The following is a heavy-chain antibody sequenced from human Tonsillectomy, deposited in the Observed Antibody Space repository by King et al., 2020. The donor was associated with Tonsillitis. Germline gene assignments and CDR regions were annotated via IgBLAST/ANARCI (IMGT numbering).Heavy chain of an antibody. V-gene: IGHV4-31*03. CDR3: ARNRDYGDYVDF. Sequence: HVQLQESGPGLVRPSQTLSLICSVSGDSLTSGGYFLSWIRQHPDKGLEWIGSIYHSEPTYHTPSLRSRLFMSVDTSKNKFSLRLTSVTAADTAVYYCARNRDYGDYVDFWGQGTLVAVSS. CDR2: IYHSEPT. D-gene: IGHD4-17*01. J-gene: IGHJ4*02. CDR1: GDSLTSGGYF.